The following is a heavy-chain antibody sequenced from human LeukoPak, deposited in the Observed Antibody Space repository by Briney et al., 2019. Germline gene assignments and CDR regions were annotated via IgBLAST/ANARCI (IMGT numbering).Heavy chain of an antibody. D-gene: IGHD1-1*01. V-gene: IGHV3-72*01. CDR3: ARTTTIGTTWGMDV. CDR2: LRKKANNYST. CDR1: GYTFTVHY. Sequence: PGGSLRLLCACSGYTFTVHYIDWVPQAPGKGLEGVGRLRKKANNYSTEEAASVEGRFSISRDDSKNSVYLQLNSLKTEDTAVYYCARTTTIGTTWGMDVWGQGTTVTVS. J-gene: IGHJ6*02.